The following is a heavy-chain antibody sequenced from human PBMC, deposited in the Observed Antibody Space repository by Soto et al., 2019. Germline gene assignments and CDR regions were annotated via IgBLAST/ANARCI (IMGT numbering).Heavy chain of an antibody. Sequence: EVQLVESGGGLVQPGRSLRLSCAASGFTFDDYAMHWVRQAPGKGLEWVSGISWNSGSIGYADSVKGRFTISRDNAKNSLYLQMNSLRAEDTALYYCAKDKLSDYYYGVDVWGQGTTVTVSS. CDR2: ISWNSGSI. J-gene: IGHJ6*02. D-gene: IGHD2-15*01. CDR3: AKDKLSDYYYGVDV. V-gene: IGHV3-9*01. CDR1: GFTFDDYA.